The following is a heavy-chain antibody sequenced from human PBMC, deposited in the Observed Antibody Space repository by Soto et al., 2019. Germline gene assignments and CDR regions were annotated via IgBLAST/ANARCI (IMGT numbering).Heavy chain of an antibody. CDR2: ISRTANTI. V-gene: IGHV3-48*03. J-gene: IGHJ6*02. CDR1: GFAFNSHD. Sequence: GGSLRLSCTSSGFAFNSHDFNWVRQAPGKGLEWISYISRTANTINYADSVKGRFTISRDNAKNSLYLQMNSLRAEVSAVYYCARFYAAIYNYGIDVWGQGTTVTVSS. CDR3: ARFYAAIYNYGIDV. D-gene: IGHD2-2*01.